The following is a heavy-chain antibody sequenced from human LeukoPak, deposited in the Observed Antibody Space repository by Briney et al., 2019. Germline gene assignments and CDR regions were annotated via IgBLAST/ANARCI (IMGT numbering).Heavy chain of an antibody. CDR3: ARSPAEYYGSGSYHDY. V-gene: IGHV4-39*07. D-gene: IGHD3-10*01. CDR2: IYYSGTT. J-gene: IGHJ4*02. CDR1: GGSISSSNYY. Sequence: KPSETLSLTCTVSGGSISSSNYYWGWIRQPPGKGLEWIGTIYYSGTTYYNPSLKSRVTISVDTSKNQFSLKLSSVTAADTAVYYCARSPAEYYGSGSYHDYWGQGTLVTVSS.